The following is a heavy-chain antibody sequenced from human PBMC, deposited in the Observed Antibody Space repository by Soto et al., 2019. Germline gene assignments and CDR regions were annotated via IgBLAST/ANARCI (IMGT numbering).Heavy chain of an antibody. CDR2: ISNGGGGT. Sequence: EVQLLESGGSLVQPGGSLRLSCAASGINFNNYAMSWVRQAPGKGLEWVSGISNGGGGTYYADSVKGRFTISRDNSKNTLYLQMNSLRAEDTAVYYCAKESGTRGAADYFDYWGQGTLVTVSS. V-gene: IGHV3-23*01. J-gene: IGHJ4*02. CDR3: AKESGTRGAADYFDY. CDR1: GINFNNYA. D-gene: IGHD1-7*01.